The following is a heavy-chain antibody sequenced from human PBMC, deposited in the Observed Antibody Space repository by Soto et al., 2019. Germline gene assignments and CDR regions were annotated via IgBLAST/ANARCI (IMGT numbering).Heavy chain of an antibody. CDR3: AKSGSGYYYYRSGYYRKGFYFDY. Sequence: PGGSLRLSCAASGFTFSSYAMSWVRQAPGKGLEWVSAISGSGGSTYYADSVKGRFTISRDNSKNTLHLQMNSLRAEDTAVYYCAKSGSGYYYYRSGYYRKGFYFDYWGKGTLVTVAS. D-gene: IGHD3-22*01. CDR1: GFTFSSYA. V-gene: IGHV3-23*01. J-gene: IGHJ4*02. CDR2: ISGSGGST.